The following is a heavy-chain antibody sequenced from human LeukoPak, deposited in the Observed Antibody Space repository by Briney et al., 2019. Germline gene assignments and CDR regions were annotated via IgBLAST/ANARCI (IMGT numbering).Heavy chain of an antibody. J-gene: IGHJ5*02. CDR3: ARVYYCSSTSRYSDNWFDP. D-gene: IGHD2-2*01. Sequence: SQTLSLTCAVSGGSISSGGYSWSWIRQPPGKGLEWIGYIYHSGSTNYNPSLKSRVTVSVDKSKNQFSLKLSSVTAADTAVYYCARVYYCSSTSRYSDNWFDPWGQGTLVTVSS. V-gene: IGHV4-30-2*01. CDR2: IYHSGST. CDR1: GGSISSGGYS.